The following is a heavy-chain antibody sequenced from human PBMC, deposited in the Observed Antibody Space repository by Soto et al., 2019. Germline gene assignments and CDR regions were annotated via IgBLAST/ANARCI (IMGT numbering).Heavy chain of an antibody. Sequence: EVQLVESGGGLVQPGGSLRLSCAASGFTVSSNYMSWVRQAPGKGLEWVSVIYSGGSTYYADSVKGRFTISRDNSKNTLYLQMNSLRAEDTAVYYCARSLPPPDGGAFDICGQGTMVTVSS. V-gene: IGHV3-66*01. J-gene: IGHJ3*02. CDR1: GFTVSSNY. CDR3: ARSLPPPDGGAFDI. D-gene: IGHD3-10*01. CDR2: IYSGGST.